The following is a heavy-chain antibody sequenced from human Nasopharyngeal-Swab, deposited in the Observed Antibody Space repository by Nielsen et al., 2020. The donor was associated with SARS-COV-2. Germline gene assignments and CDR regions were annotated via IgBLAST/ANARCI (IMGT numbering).Heavy chain of an antibody. V-gene: IGHV1-69*13. CDR1: GGTFSSYA. J-gene: IGHJ6*03. Sequence: SVKVSCKASGGTFSSYAISWVRQAPGQGLVWMGGIIPIFGTANYAQKFQGRVTITADESTSTAYMELSSLRSEDTAVYYCARGRVGVTYYYYYYMDVWGKGTTVTVSS. CDR3: ARGRVGVTYYYYYYMDV. D-gene: IGHD2-2*01. CDR2: IIPIFGTA.